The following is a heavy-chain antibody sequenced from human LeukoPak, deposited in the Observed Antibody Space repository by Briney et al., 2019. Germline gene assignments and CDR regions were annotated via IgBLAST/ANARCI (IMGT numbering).Heavy chain of an antibody. CDR3: ANSITIFGVVIPYSFDY. CDR1: GFTFSSYA. D-gene: IGHD3-3*01. V-gene: IGHV3-23*01. J-gene: IGHJ4*02. Sequence: PGGSLRLSCAASGFTFSSYAMSWVRQAPGKGLEWVSAISGSGGSTYYADSVKGRFTISRDNSKNTLYLQMNSLRAEGTAVYYCANSITIFGVVIPYSFDYWGQGTLVTVSS. CDR2: ISGSGGST.